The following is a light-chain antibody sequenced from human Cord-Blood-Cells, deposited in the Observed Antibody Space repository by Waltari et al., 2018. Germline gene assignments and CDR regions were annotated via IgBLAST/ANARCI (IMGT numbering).Light chain of an antibody. V-gene: IGKV3-11*01. CDR1: QSVSSH. J-gene: IGKJ3*01. Sequence: EIVLTQSPATLSLSPGERATFSCRASQSVSSHLAWYQQKPGQAPRLLIYDASNRATGIPARFSGSGSGTDFTLTISSLEPEDFAVYYCQQRSNWPFFGPGTKVDIK. CDR3: QQRSNWPF. CDR2: DAS.